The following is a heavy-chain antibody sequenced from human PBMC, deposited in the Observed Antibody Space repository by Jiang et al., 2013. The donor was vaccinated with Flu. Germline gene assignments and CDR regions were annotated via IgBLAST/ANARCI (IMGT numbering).Heavy chain of an antibody. V-gene: IGHV4-61*08. CDR1: GGSVSNGGYY. J-gene: IGHJ4*02. Sequence: CTVSGGSVSNGGYYWTWIRQPPGKGLEWIGYIYHSGSTNYNPSLKSRVTISVDTSKNQFSLELISVTAADTAVYYCARDRGSGYEFDYWGQGTLVTVSS. CDR2: IYHSGST. CDR3: ARDRGSGYEFDY. D-gene: IGHD5-12*01.